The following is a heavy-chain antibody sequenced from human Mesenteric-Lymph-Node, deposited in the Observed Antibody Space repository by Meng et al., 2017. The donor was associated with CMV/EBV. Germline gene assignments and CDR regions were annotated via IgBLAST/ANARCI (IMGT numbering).Heavy chain of an antibody. D-gene: IGHD2-2*01. CDR1: GFTFRSYW. CDR3: ARSSSGSRTNYGMDV. J-gene: IGHJ6*02. Sequence: GESLKISCAASGFTFRSYWMTWVRQAPGKGLEWVAVISYDGSNKYYADSVKGRFTISRDNSKNTLYLQMNSLRAEDTAVYYCARSSSGSRTNYGMDVWGQGTTVTVSS. V-gene: IGHV3-30*03. CDR2: ISYDGSNK.